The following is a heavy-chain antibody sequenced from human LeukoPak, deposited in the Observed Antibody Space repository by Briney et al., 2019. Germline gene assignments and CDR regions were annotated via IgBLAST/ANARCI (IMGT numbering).Heavy chain of an antibody. CDR2: INHSGST. D-gene: IGHD4-17*01. CDR1: GGSFSGYY. Sequence: SETLSLTCAVYGGSFSGYYWSWIRQPPGKGLEWIGEINHSGSTNYNPSLKSRVTISADTSKNQFSLKLSSVTAADTAVYYCAREVVGDYVTFDYWGQGTLVTVSS. J-gene: IGHJ4*02. CDR3: AREVVGDYVTFDY. V-gene: IGHV4-34*01.